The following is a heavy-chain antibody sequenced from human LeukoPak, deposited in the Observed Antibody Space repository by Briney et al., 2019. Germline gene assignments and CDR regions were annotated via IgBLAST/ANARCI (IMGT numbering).Heavy chain of an antibody. Sequence: PGGSLRLSCAASGFTFDDYAMHWVRQAPGKGLEWVSGISWNSGSIGYADSVKGRFTISRDNAKNSLYLQMNSLRPGDTALYYCAKDYRTYYYYGMDVWGQGTTVTVSS. CDR3: AKDYRTYYYYGMDV. D-gene: IGHD3-16*02. CDR1: GFTFDDYA. V-gene: IGHV3-9*01. J-gene: IGHJ6*02. CDR2: ISWNSGSI.